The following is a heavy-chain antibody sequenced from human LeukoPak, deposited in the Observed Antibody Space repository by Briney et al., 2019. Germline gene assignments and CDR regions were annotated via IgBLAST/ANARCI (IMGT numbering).Heavy chain of an antibody. CDR3: ARLKINHGWKGGMDY. D-gene: IGHD1-1*01. CDR1: VFTFDDHG. Sequence: GGSLRLSCAASVFTFDDHGMTWVRQVPGKGLEWVSNINWNGATTNYADSVKGGFTISRDNAKNSLYLQMNSLRAEDTAFYYCARLKINHGWKGGMDYWGQGTLVTVSS. V-gene: IGHV3-20*04. CDR2: INWNGATT. J-gene: IGHJ4*02.